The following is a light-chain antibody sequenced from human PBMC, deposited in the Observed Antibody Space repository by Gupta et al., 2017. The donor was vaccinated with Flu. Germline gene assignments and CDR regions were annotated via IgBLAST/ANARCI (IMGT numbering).Light chain of an antibody. CDR1: QSVSSSY. CDR3: QQYGAPGT. CDR2: GAS. J-gene: IGKJ2*01. Sequence: EIVLTQSPGTLSLSPGERATLSCRASQSVSSSYLAWYQQKPGPAPRLLIYGASSRATGIPDRFSGSGSGTDFTLTISRLEPEDFAVYYCQQYGAPGTFGQGTKLEIK. V-gene: IGKV3-20*01.